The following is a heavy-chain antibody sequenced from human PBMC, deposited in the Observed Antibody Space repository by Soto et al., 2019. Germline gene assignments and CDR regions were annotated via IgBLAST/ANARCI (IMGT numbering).Heavy chain of an antibody. CDR1: GFTFSSYG. D-gene: IGHD2-15*01. Sequence: GGSLRLSXAASGFTFSSYGMHWVRQAPGKGLEWVAVISYDGSNKYYADSVKGRFTISRDNSKNTLYLQMNSLRAEDTAVYYCAKALSRILVVVAANYWGQGTLVTVSS. CDR3: AKALSRILVVVAANY. J-gene: IGHJ4*02. V-gene: IGHV3-30*18. CDR2: ISYDGSNK.